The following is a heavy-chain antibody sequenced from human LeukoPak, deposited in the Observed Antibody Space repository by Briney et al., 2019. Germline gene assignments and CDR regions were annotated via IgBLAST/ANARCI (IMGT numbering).Heavy chain of an antibody. CDR3: ARPTGTTTRYGMDV. V-gene: IGHV3-30-3*01. CDR1: GFTFSSYA. J-gene: IGHJ6*02. CDR2: ISYDGSNK. D-gene: IGHD1-7*01. Sequence: GGSLRLSCAASGFTFSSYAMHWVRQAPGKGLDWVAVISYDGSNKYYADSVKGRFTISRDNSKNTLYLQVNSLRAEDTAVYYCARPTGTTTRYGMDVWGQGTTVTVSS.